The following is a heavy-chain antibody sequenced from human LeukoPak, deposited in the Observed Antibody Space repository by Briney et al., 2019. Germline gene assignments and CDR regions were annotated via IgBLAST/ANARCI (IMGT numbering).Heavy chain of an antibody. CDR3: ARDAFSSSWSHNFDY. J-gene: IGHJ4*02. Sequence: PGGSLRLSCAASGFTFSSYWMHWVRQAPGKGLVWVSRISDGGSTTTYADSVKGRFTISRDNAKNTLYLQMNGLRAEDTAVYYCARDAFSSSWSHNFDYWGQGTLVTVSS. CDR2: ISDGGSTT. V-gene: IGHV3-74*01. CDR1: GFTFSSYW. D-gene: IGHD6-13*01.